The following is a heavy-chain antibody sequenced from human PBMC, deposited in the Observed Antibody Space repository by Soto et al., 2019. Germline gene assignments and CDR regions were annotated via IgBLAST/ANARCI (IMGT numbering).Heavy chain of an antibody. CDR3: TRSGYDFWSGYYPFFDY. CDR2: IRSKANSYAT. J-gene: IGHJ4*02. CDR1: GFTFSGSA. D-gene: IGHD3-3*01. Sequence: PGGSLRLSCAASGFTFSGSAMHWVRQASGKGLEWVGRIRSKANSYATAYAASVKGRFTISRGDSKNTAYLQMNSLKTEDTAVYYCTRSGYDFWSGYYPFFDYWGQGTLVTVSS. V-gene: IGHV3-73*01.